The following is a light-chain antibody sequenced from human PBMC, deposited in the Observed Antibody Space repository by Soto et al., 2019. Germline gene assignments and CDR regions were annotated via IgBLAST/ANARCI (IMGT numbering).Light chain of an antibody. J-gene: IGLJ2*01. V-gene: IGLV1-47*01. CDR2: RNN. Sequence: QAVVTQPPSASGTPGQRVTISCSGSSSNIGSNYVYWYQQLPGTAPKLLIYRNNQRPSGVPDRFSGSKSGTSASLAISGLRSEYEADYYCAAWDDSLSGRVFGGGTQLTVL. CDR3: AAWDDSLSGRV. CDR1: SSNIGSNY.